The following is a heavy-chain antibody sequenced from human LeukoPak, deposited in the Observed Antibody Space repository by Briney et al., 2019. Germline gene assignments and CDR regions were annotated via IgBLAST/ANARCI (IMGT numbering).Heavy chain of an antibody. CDR2: IYTSGST. Sequence: SETLSLTCTVSGGSISRYYWSWIRQPAGKGLAWIGRIYTSGSTNYNPSLKSRVTMSVDTSKNQFSLKLSSVTAADTAVYYCARNVGATEWWFDPWGQGTLVTVSS. CDR1: GGSISRYY. D-gene: IGHD1-26*01. V-gene: IGHV4-4*07. J-gene: IGHJ5*02. CDR3: ARNVGATEWWFDP.